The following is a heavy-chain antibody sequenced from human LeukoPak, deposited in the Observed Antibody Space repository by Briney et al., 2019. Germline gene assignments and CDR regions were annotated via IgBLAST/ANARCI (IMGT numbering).Heavy chain of an antibody. CDR1: GYTFSSYG. D-gene: IGHD5-18*01. Sequence: GASVKVSCKASGYTFSSYGISWVRQAPGQGLEWMGWISAYNGNTNYAQKFQGRVTMTTDTSTSTAYMELRSLRSDDTAVYYCARRGYSYGLDYYYYYYMDVWGKGTTVTVSS. V-gene: IGHV1-18*01. CDR2: ISAYNGNT. CDR3: ARRGYSYGLDYYYYYYMDV. J-gene: IGHJ6*03.